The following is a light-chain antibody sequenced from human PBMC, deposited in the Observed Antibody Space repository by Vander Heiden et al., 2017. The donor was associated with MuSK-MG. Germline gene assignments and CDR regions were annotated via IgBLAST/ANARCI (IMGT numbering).Light chain of an antibody. V-gene: IGLV3-19*01. CDR3: YSRENSGNHIWV. CDR1: RLSSYY. Sequence: SSELTQDPAVSVALGQTVRITCQGDRLSSYYASWYQQKPGPAPVLVIYVKNSRHSGIADRFSCSSSGNTASSTITRAQAEDEADDDYYSRENSGNHIWVFGGGTKLTVL. J-gene: IGLJ3*02. CDR2: VKN.